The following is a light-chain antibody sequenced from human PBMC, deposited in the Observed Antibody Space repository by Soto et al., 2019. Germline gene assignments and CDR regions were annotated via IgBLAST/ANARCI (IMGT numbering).Light chain of an antibody. CDR3: QQYGSSLQT. J-gene: IGKJ1*01. CDR1: QSVSSNY. V-gene: IGKV3-20*01. Sequence: EIVLTQSPGTLSLSPGERATVSCRASQSVSSNYLAWYQQKPGQAPRLLIYGASSRATGIPDRFSGGGSGTDFTLTISRLEPEDSAVYYCQQYGSSLQTFGQGTKVEIK. CDR2: GAS.